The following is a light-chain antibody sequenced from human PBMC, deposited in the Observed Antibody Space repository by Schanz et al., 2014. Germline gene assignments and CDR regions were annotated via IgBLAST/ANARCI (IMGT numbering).Light chain of an antibody. Sequence: SALTQPRSVSGSPGQSVTISCTGASSDVGGYNYVSWYQQHPGKAPKLILFGVVKRPTGVPDRFSGSKSGNTASLTISGLQAEDEADFYCCSYAGSDTLVFGGGTKLTVL. CDR2: GVV. CDR3: CSYAGSDTLV. V-gene: IGLV2-11*01. J-gene: IGLJ2*01. CDR1: SSDVGGYNY.